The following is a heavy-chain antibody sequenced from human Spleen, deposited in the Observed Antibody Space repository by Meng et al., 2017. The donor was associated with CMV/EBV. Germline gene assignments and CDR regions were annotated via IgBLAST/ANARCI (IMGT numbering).Heavy chain of an antibody. Sequence: GESLKISCQGSGYTFTTYWIAWVRQMPGRGLEWMGIISPGDSDTRYSPSFQGQVTISADKSISTAYLQWSSLKASDTAMYYCARHTVVNNWFDPWGQGTLVTVSS. D-gene: IGHD4-23*01. CDR2: ISPGDSDT. J-gene: IGHJ5*02. CDR3: ARHTVVNNWFDP. CDR1: GYTFTTYW. V-gene: IGHV5-51*01.